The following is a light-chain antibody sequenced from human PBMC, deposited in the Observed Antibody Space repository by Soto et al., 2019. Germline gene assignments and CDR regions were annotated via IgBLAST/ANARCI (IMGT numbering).Light chain of an antibody. CDR1: QSLVHSDGIAY. CDR2: KVS. V-gene: IGKV2-30*02. Sequence: DVVMTQSPLSLPVTLGQPASISCRSNQSLVHSDGIAYFSWFQQRPGRSTRRLIYKVSNRDSGVPARFSGRGAGTAFALKISRVEAEDVGVYYCMQGTHWPITFGQGTRLEIK. J-gene: IGKJ5*01. CDR3: MQGTHWPIT.